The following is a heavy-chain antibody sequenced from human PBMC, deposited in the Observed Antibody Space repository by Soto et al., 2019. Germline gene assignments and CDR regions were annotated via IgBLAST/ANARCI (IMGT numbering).Heavy chain of an antibody. CDR2: IKQDGSEK. Sequence: GGSLRLSCAASGFTFSSYWMSWVRQAPGKGLEWVANIKQDGSEKYYVDSVKGRFTISRDNAKNSLYLQMNSLRAEDTAVYYCAGEGLYSSSWYSSGYYGMDVWGQGTTVTVSS. CDR1: GFTFSSYW. D-gene: IGHD6-13*01. J-gene: IGHJ6*02. CDR3: AGEGLYSSSWYSSGYYGMDV. V-gene: IGHV3-7*03.